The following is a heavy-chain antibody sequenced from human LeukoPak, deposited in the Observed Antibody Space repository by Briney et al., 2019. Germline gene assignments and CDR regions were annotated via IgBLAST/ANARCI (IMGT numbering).Heavy chain of an antibody. CDR1: GGSITGYY. V-gene: IGHV4-59*01. D-gene: IGHD3-16*01. CDR3: ARVFGGGRGGWFDP. J-gene: IGHJ5*02. CDR2: IYYNGSS. Sequence: SETLSLTCTVSGGSITGYYWTWIRQPPGKGLEWIGYIYYNGSSNYNPSLKSRVTISIHTSKNQFSLNLSSVTAADTAVYYCARVFGGGRGGWFDPWGQGTLVAVSS.